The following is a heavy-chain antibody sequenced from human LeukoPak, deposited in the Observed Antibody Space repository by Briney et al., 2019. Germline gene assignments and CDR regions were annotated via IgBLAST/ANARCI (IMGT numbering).Heavy chain of an antibody. CDR2: IYYSGST. J-gene: IGHJ6*02. D-gene: IGHD3-3*01. CDR1: GGSVSSYY. V-gene: IGHV4-59*02. CDR3: ARGYDFWSGYSLGMDV. Sequence: SETLSLTCTVSGGSVSSYYWSWIRQPPGKGLEWIGYIYYSGSTNYNPSLKSRATISVDTSKNQFSLKLSSVTAADTAVYYCARGYDFWSGYSLGMDVWGQGTTVTVSS.